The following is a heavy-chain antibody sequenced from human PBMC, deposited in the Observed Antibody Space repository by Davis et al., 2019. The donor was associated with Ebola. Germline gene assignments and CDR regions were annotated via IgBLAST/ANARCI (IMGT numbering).Heavy chain of an antibody. Sequence: ASVKVSCKASGYTFTSYGISWVRQAPGQGLEWMGWISAYNGNTNYAQKLQGRVTMTTDTSTSTAYMELRSPRSDDTAVYYCARVDPQSQWELLLNYYYYYGMDVWGQGTTVTVSS. J-gene: IGHJ6*02. CDR3: ARVDPQSQWELLLNYYYYYGMDV. D-gene: IGHD1-26*01. V-gene: IGHV1-18*01. CDR1: GYTFTSYG. CDR2: ISAYNGNT.